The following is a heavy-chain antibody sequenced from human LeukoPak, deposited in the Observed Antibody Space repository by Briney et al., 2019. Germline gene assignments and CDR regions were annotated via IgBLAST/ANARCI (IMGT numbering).Heavy chain of an antibody. D-gene: IGHD3-3*01. J-gene: IGHJ6*03. Sequence: PGGSLRLSCAASGFTFSSYAMSWVRQAPGKGLEWVSAISGSGGSTYYADSVKGRLTIPRDNSKNTMYLQMNSLRAEDTAVYYCAKGMYTIFGVVYYYYYYMDVGGKGTTVTVSS. CDR2: ISGSGGST. V-gene: IGHV3-23*01. CDR1: GFTFSSYA. CDR3: AKGMYTIFGVVYYYYYYMDV.